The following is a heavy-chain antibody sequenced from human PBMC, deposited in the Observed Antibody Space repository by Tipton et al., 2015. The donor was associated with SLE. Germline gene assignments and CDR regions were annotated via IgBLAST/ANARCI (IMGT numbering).Heavy chain of an antibody. CDR3: ARGAGIMHF. J-gene: IGHJ4*02. V-gene: IGHV4-59*01. Sequence: TLSLTCTVSGGSISSYYWSWIRQPPGKGLEWIGYIYYSGSTSYNPPLKSRVTMSVDTSKNQLSLKLSSVTDADTAVYYCARGAGIMHFWGQGTLVTVSS. CDR1: GGSISSYY. CDR2: IYYSGST. D-gene: IGHD3-16*01.